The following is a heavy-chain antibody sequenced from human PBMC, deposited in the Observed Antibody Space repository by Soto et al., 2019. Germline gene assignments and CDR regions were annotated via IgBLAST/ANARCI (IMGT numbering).Heavy chain of an antibody. V-gene: IGHV4-59*01. CDR3: ARVVAVAGIPNLFDY. CDR2: IYYSGST. D-gene: IGHD6-19*01. Sequence: SETLSLTCTVSGGSISSYYWSWIRQPPGKGLEWFGYIYYSGSTNYNPLLKSQVTISVDTSKNQFSLKLSSVTAADTALYYCARVVAVAGIPNLFDYWGQGTLVTVSS. J-gene: IGHJ4*02. CDR1: GGSISSYY.